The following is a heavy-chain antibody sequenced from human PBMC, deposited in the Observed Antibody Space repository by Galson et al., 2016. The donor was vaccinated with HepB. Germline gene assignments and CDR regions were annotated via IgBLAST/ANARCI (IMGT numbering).Heavy chain of an antibody. J-gene: IGHJ4*02. Sequence: SLRLSCAASGFTFSSNAMHWVRQAPGKGLEWVAVISNGGSYKGYADSVKGRFTISRDNSKNIVYVQMSSLRAEDTAVYYYARDHSWFGDNRLDSWGQGTLVTVSS. CDR3: ARDHSWFGDNRLDS. CDR2: ISNGGSYK. D-gene: IGHD3-10*01. CDR1: GFTFSSNA. V-gene: IGHV3-30*04.